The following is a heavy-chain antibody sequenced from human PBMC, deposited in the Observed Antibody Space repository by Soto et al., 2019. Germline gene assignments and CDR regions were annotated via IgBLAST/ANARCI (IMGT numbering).Heavy chain of an antibody. J-gene: IGHJ4*02. V-gene: IGHV3-7*04. CDR3: AGGSSLDY. Sequence: GGSLRLSCGASGFTFSNYWMTWVRQAPGQGLEWVANIKEDGSDTYYVDSVKGRFTICRDNAKNSLFLQMNTLGVDDTALYYCAGGSSLDYWGQGALVTVSS. CDR2: IKEDGSDT. CDR1: GFTFSNYW.